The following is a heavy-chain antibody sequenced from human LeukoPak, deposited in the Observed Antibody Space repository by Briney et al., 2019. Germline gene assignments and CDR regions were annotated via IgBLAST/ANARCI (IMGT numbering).Heavy chain of an antibody. CDR2: MSPNSGNT. D-gene: IGHD1-1*01. CDR1: GYTFTTYD. Sequence: ASVRVSCKASGYTFTTYDINWVRQAPGQGLEWMGWMSPNSGNTGYGQKFQGRVIMTRDTSITTAYMELRSLRSEDTAVYYCARDNTSPDAFDIWGQGTMVTVSS. J-gene: IGHJ3*02. V-gene: IGHV1-8*01. CDR3: ARDNTSPDAFDI.